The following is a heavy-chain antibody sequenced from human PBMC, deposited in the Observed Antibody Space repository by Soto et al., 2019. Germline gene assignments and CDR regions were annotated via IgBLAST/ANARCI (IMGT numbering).Heavy chain of an antibody. V-gene: IGHV3-30-3*01. J-gene: IGHJ4*02. CDR3: ARGLGWFGEPDDY. CDR1: GFTFSSYA. D-gene: IGHD3-10*01. Sequence: PGGSLRLSCAASGFTFSSYAMHWVRQAPGKGLEWVAVISYDGSNKYYADSVTGRFTISRDNSKNTLYLQINSLRAEDTAVYYCARGLGWFGEPDDYWGQGTLVTVSS. CDR2: ISYDGSNK.